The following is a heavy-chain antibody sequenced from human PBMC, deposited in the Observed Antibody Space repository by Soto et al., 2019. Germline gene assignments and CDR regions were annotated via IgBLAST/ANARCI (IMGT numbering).Heavy chain of an antibody. J-gene: IGHJ4*02. CDR3: VRYSSYYFDY. CDR1: GGSISSSSYY. D-gene: IGHD6-6*01. V-gene: IGHV4-39*01. Sequence: QLQLQESGPGLVKPSETLSLTCTVSGGSISSSSYYWGWIRQPPGKGREWIGSIYYSGSTYYHPSIKRGVTITVDTSKNQFSLKLSSVTAADTAGYYCVRYSSYYFDYWGQGTLVTVSS. CDR2: IYYSGST.